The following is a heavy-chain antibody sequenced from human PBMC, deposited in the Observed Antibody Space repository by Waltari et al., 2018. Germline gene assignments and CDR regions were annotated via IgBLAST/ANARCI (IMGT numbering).Heavy chain of an antibody. Sequence: QVQLVQSGAEVTKPGASVKVSCRASGYTFSDYGTSLVRQAPGQGLEWMGWISGNNGHTNHAQKFQGRLIMTEDTSATTVYMELTYLTSDDTAVYYCARERHRLMEEGYLMALDPWGQGTLVTVSS. V-gene: IGHV1-18*01. CDR2: ISGNNGHT. CDR1: GYTFSDYG. CDR3: ARERHRLMEEGYLMALDP. J-gene: IGHJ5*02. D-gene: IGHD3-3*01.